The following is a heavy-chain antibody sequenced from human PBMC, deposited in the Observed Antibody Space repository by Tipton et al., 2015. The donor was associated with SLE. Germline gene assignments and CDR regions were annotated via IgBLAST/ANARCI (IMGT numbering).Heavy chain of an antibody. J-gene: IGHJ1*01. Sequence: LSLTCTVSGGSISSGSYYWSWIRQPAGKGLEWIGHIYTSGSTNYNPSLKSRVTISVDTSKNQFSLKLSSVTAADTAVYYCARVTDDYGDYAPHWGQGTLVTVSS. CDR2: IYTSGST. CDR3: ARVTDDYGDYAPH. D-gene: IGHD4-17*01. V-gene: IGHV4-61*09. CDR1: GGSISSGSYY.